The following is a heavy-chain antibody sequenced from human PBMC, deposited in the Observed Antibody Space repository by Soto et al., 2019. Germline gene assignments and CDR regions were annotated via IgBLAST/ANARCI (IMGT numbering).Heavy chain of an antibody. CDR1: GYTFTSYY. Sequence: GASVKVSCKASGYTFTSYYMHWVRQAPGQGLEWMGIINPSGGSTSYAQKFQGRVTMTRDTSTSTVYMEMSSLRSEDTAVYYCAKEKNNYDSSDRAYFDYWGQGTLVTVSS. J-gene: IGHJ4*02. D-gene: IGHD3-22*01. CDR2: INPSGGST. CDR3: AKEKNNYDSSDRAYFDY. V-gene: IGHV1-46*01.